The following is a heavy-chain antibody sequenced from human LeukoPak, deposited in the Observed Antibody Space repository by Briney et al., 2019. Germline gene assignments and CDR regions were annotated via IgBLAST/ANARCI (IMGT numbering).Heavy chain of an antibody. J-gene: IGHJ4*02. D-gene: IGHD2-21*02. Sequence: SETLSLTCAVYGGSFSPYYWSWIRQPPGKGLEWIGEINHSGSTNYNPSLKSRVTISVDTSKNQFSLRLSSVTAADTAVYYCARGWFHCGGDCYVDYWGQGTLVTVSS. CDR1: GGSFSPYY. V-gene: IGHV4-34*01. CDR2: INHSGST. CDR3: ARGWFHCGGDCYVDY.